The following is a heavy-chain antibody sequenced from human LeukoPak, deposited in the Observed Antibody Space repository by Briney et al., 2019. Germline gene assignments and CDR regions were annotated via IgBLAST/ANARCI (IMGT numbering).Heavy chain of an antibody. Sequence: SQTLSLTCTVSGGSISSGGYYWSWIRQHPGKGLEWIGYIYYSGSTNYNPSLKSRVTISVDTSKNQFSLKLSSVTAADTAVYYCARQWLVRYYFDYWGQGTLVTVSS. D-gene: IGHD6-19*01. V-gene: IGHV4-31*03. CDR2: IYYSGST. CDR3: ARQWLVRYYFDY. J-gene: IGHJ4*02. CDR1: GGSISSGGYY.